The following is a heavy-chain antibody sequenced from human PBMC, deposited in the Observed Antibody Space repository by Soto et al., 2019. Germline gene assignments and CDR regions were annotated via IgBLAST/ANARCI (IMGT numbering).Heavy chain of an antibody. D-gene: IGHD5-18*01. CDR2: MNPNSGNT. CDR1: GHSFTGYE. J-gene: IGHJ5*02. Sequence: QVQLVQSGAEVKKPGASVKVSCKASGHSFTGYEITWVRQATGQGLEWMGWMNPNSGNTGSAQKFQGRVTMTRNTYINTAYMELSSLRPEDTAVYYCAKRPLGYNYGVTWGQGTLVTVSS. CDR3: AKRPLGYNYGVT. V-gene: IGHV1-8*01.